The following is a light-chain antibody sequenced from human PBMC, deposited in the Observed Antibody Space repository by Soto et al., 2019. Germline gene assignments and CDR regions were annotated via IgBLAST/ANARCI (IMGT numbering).Light chain of an antibody. CDR3: QSYDSSLSGV. CDR1: SSNIGAGYD. CDR2: GNS. Sequence: QSALTQPPSVSGATGQRVTISGTGSSSNIGAGYDVHWYQQLPGTAPKLLIYGNSNRPSAVPDRFSGSKSGTSASLAITGLQAEDEADYYCQSYDSSLSGVFGGGTKLTVL. V-gene: IGLV1-40*01. J-gene: IGLJ3*02.